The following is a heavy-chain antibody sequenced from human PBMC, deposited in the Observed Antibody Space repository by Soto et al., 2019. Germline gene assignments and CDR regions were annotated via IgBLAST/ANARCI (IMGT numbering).Heavy chain of an antibody. V-gene: IGHV1-8*01. J-gene: IGHJ6*02. CDR2: MNPNSGNT. Sequence: GASVKVSCKASGYTFTSYDINWVRQATGQGLEWMGWMNPNSGNTGYAQKFQGRVTMTRNTSISTAYMELSSLRSEDTAVYYCASRAPPITPPYYYGMDVWGQGTTVTVSS. CDR1: GYTFTSYD. D-gene: IGHD1-20*01. CDR3: ASRAPPITPPYYYGMDV.